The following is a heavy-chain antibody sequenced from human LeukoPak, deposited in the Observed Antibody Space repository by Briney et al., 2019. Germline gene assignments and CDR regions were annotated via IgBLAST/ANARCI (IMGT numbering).Heavy chain of an antibody. CDR2: INWNKNSI. J-gene: IGHJ4*02. Sequence: GGSLRLSCAASGFTFDDYTMHWVRQAPGKGLEWVSGINWNKNSIGYADSVKGRFTISRDNAKNSLYLQMNSLRAEDTALYYCAKGGGLSGSYGDYWGQGTLVTVSS. D-gene: IGHD1-26*01. V-gene: IGHV3-9*01. CDR3: AKGGGLSGSYGDY. CDR1: GFTFDDYT.